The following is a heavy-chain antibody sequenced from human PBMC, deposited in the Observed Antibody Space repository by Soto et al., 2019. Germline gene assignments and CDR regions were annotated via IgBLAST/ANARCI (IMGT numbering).Heavy chain of an antibody. D-gene: IGHD2-8*01. J-gene: IGHJ5*02. CDR1: GGSISRYS. CDR3: ARDRSTYGGGGTGEVRENWFDP. Sequence: PSVTLSLTCSVSGGSISRYSWSWIRQPPAKGLEWIGYAYYSGDTGYNPSLQSRVTMAVDTSKNQVSLKLTSVTAADTAVYYCARDRSTYGGGGTGEVRENWFDPWGQGALVTVS. CDR2: AYYSGDT. V-gene: IGHV4-59*01.